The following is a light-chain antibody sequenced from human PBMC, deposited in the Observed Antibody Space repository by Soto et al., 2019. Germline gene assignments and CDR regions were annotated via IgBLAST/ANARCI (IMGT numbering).Light chain of an antibody. CDR1: QSISSY. V-gene: IGKV1-39*01. CDR3: QQSYSTPRT. J-gene: IGKJ1*01. CDR2: AAS. Sequence: DIQMTQSPSSLSASVGDRVPITCRASQSISSYLNWYQQKPGKAPKLLIYAASSLQSGVPSRFSGSGSGTDFTLTISSLQPEDFATYYCQQSYSTPRTVGQGTKVEIK.